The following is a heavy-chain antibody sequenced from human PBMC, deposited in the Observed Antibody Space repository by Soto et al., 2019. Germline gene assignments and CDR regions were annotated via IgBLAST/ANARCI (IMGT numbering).Heavy chain of an antibody. CDR1: GGSFSGYY. Sequence: SETLSLTCAVYGGSFSGYYWSWIRQPPGKGLEWIGEINHSGSTNYNPSLKSRVTISVEKSKNQFSLKLSSVTDADTAVYYCARGVGPEDIVVVPAARAVYYYYMDVWGKGTTVTVSS. J-gene: IGHJ6*03. CDR2: INHSGST. D-gene: IGHD2-2*01. V-gene: IGHV4-34*01. CDR3: ARGVGPEDIVVVPAARAVYYYYMDV.